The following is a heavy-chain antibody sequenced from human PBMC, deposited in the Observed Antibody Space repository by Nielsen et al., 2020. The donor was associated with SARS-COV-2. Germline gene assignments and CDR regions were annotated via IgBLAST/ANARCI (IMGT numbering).Heavy chain of an antibody. Sequence: GESLKISCAASGFTFSDYYMSWIRQAPGKGLEWVSYISSSSSYTNYADSVKGRFTISRDNAKNSLYLQMNSLRAEDTAVYYCAKDAGGSGMDVWGQGTTVTVSS. CDR2: ISSSSSYT. V-gene: IGHV3-11*05. CDR3: AKDAGGSGMDV. D-gene: IGHD3-16*01. CDR1: GFTFSDYY. J-gene: IGHJ6*02.